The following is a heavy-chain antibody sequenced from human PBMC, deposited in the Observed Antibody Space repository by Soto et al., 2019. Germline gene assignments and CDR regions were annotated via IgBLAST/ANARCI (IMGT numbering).Heavy chain of an antibody. CDR1: GFTISSYA. CDR3: AKGGSGSHYTDQRGFDY. D-gene: IGHD3-10*01. V-gene: IGHV3-23*01. CDR2: ISGSGGST. Sequence: PGGPMIVSWTASGFTISSYARSWVSQTTGKGLEWVSAISGSGGSTYYADSVKGRFTISRDNSKNTLYLQMNSLRAEDTAVYYCAKGGSGSHYTDQRGFDYWGQGTLVTVSS. J-gene: IGHJ4*02.